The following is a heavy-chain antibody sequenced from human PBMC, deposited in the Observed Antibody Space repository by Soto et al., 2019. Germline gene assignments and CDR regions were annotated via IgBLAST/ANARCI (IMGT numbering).Heavy chain of an antibody. CDR3: ARGQEVCGHFFDS. CDR2: IGTAGDT. J-gene: IGHJ4*02. Sequence: AGSLRLSCAASGVTFSGYDMHWACQPTGKGLERVSTIGTAGDTYYPYSVNRRFIISRNNTRHYLSTQRNILRAGNTAVYFCARGQEVCGHFFDSCGQRTQVTVSS. D-gene: IGHD2-21*01. V-gene: IGHV3-13*01. CDR1: GVTFSGYD.